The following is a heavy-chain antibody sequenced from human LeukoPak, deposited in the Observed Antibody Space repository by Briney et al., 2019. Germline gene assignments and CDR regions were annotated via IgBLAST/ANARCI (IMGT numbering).Heavy chain of an antibody. CDR1: GYTFTSYG. J-gene: IGHJ6*03. D-gene: IGHD2-2*01. CDR2: ISAYNGNT. Sequence: ASVKVSCKASGYTFTSYGISWVRQAPGQGLGRMGWISAYNGNTNYAQKFKGRVTTTTDTLTTTAHMALRSLSSDDTAVYYCAREGEGVPGAMSWFQYYYYYMDVWGKGTTVIVSS. CDR3: AREGEGVPGAMSWFQYYYYYMDV. V-gene: IGHV1-18*01.